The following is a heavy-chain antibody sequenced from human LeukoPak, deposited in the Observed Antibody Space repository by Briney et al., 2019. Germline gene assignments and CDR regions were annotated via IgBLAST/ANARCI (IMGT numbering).Heavy chain of an antibody. CDR1: GYTFTSYG. Sequence: GASVKVSCKASGYTFTSYGISWVRQAPGQGLEWMGWISAYNGNTNYAQKLQGRVTMTTDTSTSTAYMELRSLRSDDTAVYYCARGKYYYDSSGYCLWGQRTLVTVSS. J-gene: IGHJ4*02. D-gene: IGHD3-22*01. CDR2: ISAYNGNT. V-gene: IGHV1-18*01. CDR3: ARGKYYYDSSGYCL.